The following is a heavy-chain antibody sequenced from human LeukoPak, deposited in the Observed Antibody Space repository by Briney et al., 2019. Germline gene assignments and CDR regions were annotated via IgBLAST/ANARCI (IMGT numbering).Heavy chain of an antibody. Sequence: PGGSLRLSCAASGFTFSTYIMNWVRQAPGKGLEWVSSISSSSTYIYYADSVKGRFTISRDNSKNTLYLQMNSLRAEDTAVYYCARDRCSGGSCYSDYWGQGTLVTVSS. CDR1: GFTFSTYI. CDR2: ISSSSTYI. D-gene: IGHD2-15*01. V-gene: IGHV3-21*01. CDR3: ARDRCSGGSCYSDY. J-gene: IGHJ4*02.